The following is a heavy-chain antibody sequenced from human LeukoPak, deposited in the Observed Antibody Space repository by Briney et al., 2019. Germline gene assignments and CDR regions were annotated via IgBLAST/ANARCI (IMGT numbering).Heavy chain of an antibody. CDR2: MNPNSGNA. CDR3: ATDTANYYGSGSYYH. D-gene: IGHD3-10*01. V-gene: IGHV1-8*01. J-gene: IGHJ5*02. CDR1: GYTFTSYD. Sequence: ASVKVSCKASGYTFTSYDINWVRQATGQGLEWMGWMNPNSGNAAYAQNFQGRVTMTRNTSISTAYMELSSLRSEDTAVYYCATDTANYYGSGSYYHWGQGTLVTVSS.